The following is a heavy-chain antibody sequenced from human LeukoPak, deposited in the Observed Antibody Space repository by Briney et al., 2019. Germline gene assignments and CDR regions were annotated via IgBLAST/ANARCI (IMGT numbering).Heavy chain of an antibody. CDR3: ARENYYDSSGYYHYYYYYMDV. Sequence: PSETLSLTCAVYGGSFSGYYWSWIRQPPGKGLEWIGYIYYSGSTNYNPSLKSRVTISVDTSKNQFSLKLSSVTAADTAVYYCARENYYDSSGYYHYYYYYMDVWGKGTTVTVSS. V-gene: IGHV4-59*01. CDR1: GGSFSGYY. CDR2: IYYSGST. D-gene: IGHD3-22*01. J-gene: IGHJ6*03.